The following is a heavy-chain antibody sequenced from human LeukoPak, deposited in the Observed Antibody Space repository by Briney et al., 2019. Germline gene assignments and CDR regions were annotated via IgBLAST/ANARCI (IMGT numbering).Heavy chain of an antibody. Sequence: ASVKVSCKASGYTFTSYGISWVRQAPGQGLEWMGGISAYNGNTNYAQKLQGGVTMTTDTSTSTAYMELRSLRSDDTAVYYCARVAFYDILTGYYNPGYYGMDVWGQGTTVTVSS. CDR3: ARVAFYDILTGYYNPGYYGMDV. CDR2: ISAYNGNT. D-gene: IGHD3-9*01. CDR1: GYTFTSYG. V-gene: IGHV1-18*01. J-gene: IGHJ6*02.